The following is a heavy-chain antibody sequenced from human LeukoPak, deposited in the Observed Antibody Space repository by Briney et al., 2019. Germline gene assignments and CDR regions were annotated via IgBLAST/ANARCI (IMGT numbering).Heavy chain of an antibody. CDR3: AKDGASAMVPDGPLCYFDY. D-gene: IGHD2-2*01. Sequence: PGGSLRLSCAASGFIFSNYALMWLRQSPGKGLEWVSAIRGSGGGTFYADSVKGRFTISRDNSKNTLYLQMNSLRAEDTAVYYCAKDGASAMVPDGPLCYFDYWGQGTLVTVSS. CDR1: GFIFSNYA. J-gene: IGHJ4*02. V-gene: IGHV3-23*01. CDR2: IRGSGGGT.